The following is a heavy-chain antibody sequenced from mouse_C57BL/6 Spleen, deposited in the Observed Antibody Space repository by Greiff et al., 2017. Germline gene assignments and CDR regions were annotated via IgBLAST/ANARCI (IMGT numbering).Heavy chain of an antibody. J-gene: IGHJ2*01. V-gene: IGHV5-17*01. CDR2: ISSGSSTI. CDR1: GFTFSDYG. CDR3: ASTGTEYFDY. D-gene: IGHD4-1*01. Sequence: EVKLMESGGGLVKPGGSLKLSCAASGFTFSDYGMHWVRQAPEKGLEWVAYISSGSSTIYYADTVKGRFTISRDNAKNTLFLQMTSLRSEDTAMYYCASTGTEYFDYWGQGTTLTVSS.